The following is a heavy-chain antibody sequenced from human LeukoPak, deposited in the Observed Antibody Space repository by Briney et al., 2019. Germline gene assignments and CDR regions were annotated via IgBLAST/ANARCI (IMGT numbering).Heavy chain of an antibody. D-gene: IGHD3-3*01. CDR2: IKPDGSEK. Sequence: GGSLRLSCATAGFSFSTFWMYWARQAPGKGLEWVASIKPDGSEKFYVDSVKGRFTISKDNAKKFLYLQMNSLRAEDTAVYYCARVHDFWSGYPYYFDYWGQGTLATVSS. J-gene: IGHJ4*02. CDR3: ARVHDFWSGYPYYFDY. CDR1: GFSFSTFW. V-gene: IGHV3-7*01.